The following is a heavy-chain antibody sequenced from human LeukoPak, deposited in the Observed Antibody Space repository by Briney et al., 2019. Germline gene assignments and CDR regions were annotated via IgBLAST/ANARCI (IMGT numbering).Heavy chain of an antibody. CDR2: IKQDGSEK. CDR3: AREREVGATYYYYMDV. D-gene: IGHD1-26*01. CDR1: GSTFSSYW. Sequence: GGSLRLSCAASGSTFSSYWMSWVRQAPGKGLEWVANIKQDGSEKYYVDSVKGRFTISRDNAKNSLYLQMNSLRAEDTAVYYCAREREVGATYYYYMDVWGKGTTVTVSS. J-gene: IGHJ6*03. V-gene: IGHV3-7*01.